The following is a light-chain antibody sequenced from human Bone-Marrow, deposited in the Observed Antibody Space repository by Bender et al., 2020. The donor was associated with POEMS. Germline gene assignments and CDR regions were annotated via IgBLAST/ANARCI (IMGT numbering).Light chain of an antibody. CDR2: GYN. V-gene: IGLV1-40*01. Sequence: QSALTQPPSVSGAPGQRVTISCTGSSSNTGSGYDINWYQHLPGTAPKLLIYGYNNRPSGVPDLFSGSKSGTSASLAITGLQAEDEGDYYCQSYDNSLGGWVFGGGTKLTVL. CDR3: QSYDNSLGGWV. J-gene: IGLJ3*02. CDR1: SSNTGSGYD.